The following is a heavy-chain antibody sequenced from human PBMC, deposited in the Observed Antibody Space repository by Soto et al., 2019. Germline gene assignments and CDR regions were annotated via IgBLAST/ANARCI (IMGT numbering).Heavy chain of an antibody. V-gene: IGHV3-30*03. CDR2: ISYDGSNK. J-gene: IGHJ4*02. Sequence: QVQLVESGGGVVQPGRSLRLSCAASGFTFSSYGMHWVRQAPGKGLEWVAVISYDGSNKYYADSVKGRFTISRDNSKNTLYLQLNSLRAEDNAVYYYAMESSGPDYWGQGALVTVSS. D-gene: IGHD3-22*01. CDR3: AMESSGPDY. CDR1: GFTFSSYG.